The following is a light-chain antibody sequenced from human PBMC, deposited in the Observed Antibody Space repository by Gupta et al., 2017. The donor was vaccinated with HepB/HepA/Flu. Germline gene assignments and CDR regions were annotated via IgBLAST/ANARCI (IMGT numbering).Light chain of an antibody. V-gene: IGKV1-5*03. Sequence: DIQITQFPSTMSASVGDRVTFSCRARKSISRWLAWYQQKPGKAPQLLIYKASGLKNGVPSRFSGSGSGTEFTLTISSRQPDDFATYYCQQDVCSPNAFGQGTKLDIK. J-gene: IGKJ2*01. CDR2: KAS. CDR1: KSISRW. CDR3: QQDVCSPNA.